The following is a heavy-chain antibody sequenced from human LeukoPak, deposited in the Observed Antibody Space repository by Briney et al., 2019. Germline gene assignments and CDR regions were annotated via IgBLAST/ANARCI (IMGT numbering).Heavy chain of an antibody. V-gene: IGHV4-39*01. Sequence: SETLSLTCIVSGGXISSSSYFWGWIRQPPGKGLQWIAYIYYSGSTYYNPSLKSRVTMSVDTSRNQFSLKLSSVTAADTAVYYCARLISGWYGDYWGQGTLVTVSS. CDR2: IYYSGST. J-gene: IGHJ4*02. D-gene: IGHD6-19*01. CDR1: GGXISSSSYF. CDR3: ARLISGWYGDY.